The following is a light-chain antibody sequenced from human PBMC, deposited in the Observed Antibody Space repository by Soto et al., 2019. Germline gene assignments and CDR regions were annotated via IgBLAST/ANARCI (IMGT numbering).Light chain of an antibody. CDR2: GAS. J-gene: IGKJ1*01. CDR1: QNISSW. CDR3: QHYNSYSEA. Sequence: DIQITQSPSSVPASVGDRVTVTCRASQNISSWLAWYQQTPGKAPKLLIFGASTLQRGVPSRFRGSGSGTEFSLTINSLQPDDFATYYCQHYNSYSEAFGQGTKVELK. V-gene: IGKV1-5*01.